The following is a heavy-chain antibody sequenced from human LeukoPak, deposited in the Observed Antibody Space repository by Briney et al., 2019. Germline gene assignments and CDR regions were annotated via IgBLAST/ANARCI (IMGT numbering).Heavy chain of an antibody. Sequence: PSETLSLTCTVSGGSISSYYWSWIRQPAGKGLEWIGRIYTSGSTNYNPSLKSRVTMSVDTSKNQFSLKLSSVTAADTAVYYCAREISTRVGYCSSTSCYEEYYYYYYMDVWGKGTTVTISS. V-gene: IGHV4-4*07. CDR1: GGSISSYY. J-gene: IGHJ6*03. CDR3: AREISTRVGYCSSTSCYEEYYYYYYMDV. D-gene: IGHD2-2*01. CDR2: IYTSGST.